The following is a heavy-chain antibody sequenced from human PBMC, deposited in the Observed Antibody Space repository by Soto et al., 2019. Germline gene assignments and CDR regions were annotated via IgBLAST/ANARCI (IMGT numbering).Heavy chain of an antibody. D-gene: IGHD3-3*01. CDR1: GGSFSGYY. V-gene: IGHV4-34*01. J-gene: IGHJ5*01. CDR3: ARGRRYYDFKIDS. CDR2: INHSGST. Sequence: SETLSLTCAVYGGSFSGYYWSWIRQPPGKGLEWIGEINHSGSTNYNPSLKSRVTISVDTSKNQFSLKLSSVTAADTAVYYCARGRRYYDFKIDSWGQGTLVTVSS.